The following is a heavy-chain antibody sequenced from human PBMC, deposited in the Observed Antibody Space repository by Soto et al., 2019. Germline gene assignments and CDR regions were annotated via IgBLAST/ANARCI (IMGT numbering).Heavy chain of an antibody. CDR3: AKGPGVPWNLSRSAMDY. V-gene: IGHV3-30*18. CDR2: ISYDGSNK. Sequence: GGSLRLSCAASGFTFSSYGMHWVRQAPGKGLEWVAVISYDGSNKYYADSVKGRFTISRDNSKNTLYLQMNSLRAEDTAVYYCAKGPGVPWNLSRSAMDYWGQGTLVTVS. J-gene: IGHJ4*02. CDR1: GFTFSSYG. D-gene: IGHD2-2*01.